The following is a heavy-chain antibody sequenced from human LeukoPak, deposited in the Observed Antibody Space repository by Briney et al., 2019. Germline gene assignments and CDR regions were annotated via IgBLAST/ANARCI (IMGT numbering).Heavy chain of an antibody. CDR3: ARKSASGNYPLDY. CDR2: ISADSATT. V-gene: IGHV3-23*01. J-gene: IGHJ4*02. CDR1: GFNFGSYS. D-gene: IGHD3-10*01. Sequence: GGSLRLSCAASGFNFGSYSMTWVRQAPGKGLEWVSVISADSATTFYADSVKGRLTISRDNAKNTVFLQMSSLRAEDTALYYCARKSASGNYPLDYWGQGTLVTVSS.